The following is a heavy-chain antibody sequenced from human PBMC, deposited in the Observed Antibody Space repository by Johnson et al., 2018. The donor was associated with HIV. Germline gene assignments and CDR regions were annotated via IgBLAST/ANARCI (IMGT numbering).Heavy chain of an antibody. CDR2: VKSKTDGGTT. V-gene: IGHV3-15*01. Sequence: VQLVESGGGVVQPGRSLRLSCAASGFTFSNAWMSWVRQAPGKGLEWVGRVKSKTDGGTTDYAAPVKGRFTISRDDSKNTLYLQMNSLKTEDTAVYYCTTDPPGMSSTSEREAFDIWGQGTMVTVSS. CDR3: TTDPPGMSSTSEREAFDI. J-gene: IGHJ3*02. D-gene: IGHD2-2*01. CDR1: GFTFSNAW.